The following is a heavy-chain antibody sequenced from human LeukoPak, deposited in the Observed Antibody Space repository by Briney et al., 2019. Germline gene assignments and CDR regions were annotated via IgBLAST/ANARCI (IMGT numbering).Heavy chain of an antibody. V-gene: IGHV4-30-2*01. Sequence: SETLSLTCTVSGGSISSGGYYWSWIRQPPGKGLEWIGYIYHSGSTYYNPSLKSRVTISVDRSKNQFSLKLSSVTAADTAVYFCVVGTNYDFLSGYLSAFDIWGQGTRVTVSS. D-gene: IGHD3-3*01. CDR1: GGSISSGGYY. CDR2: IYHSGST. J-gene: IGHJ3*02. CDR3: VVGTNYDFLSGYLSAFDI.